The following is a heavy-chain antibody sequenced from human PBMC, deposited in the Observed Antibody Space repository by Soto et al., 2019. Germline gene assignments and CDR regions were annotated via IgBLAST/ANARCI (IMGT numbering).Heavy chain of an antibody. CDR2: INHSGST. D-gene: IGHD2-15*01. CDR1: GGSFSGYY. V-gene: IGHV4-34*01. J-gene: IGHJ4*02. CDR3: ARGAVVVAANTYYFDY. Sequence: SETLSLTCAVYGGSFSGYYWSWIRQPPGKGLEWIGEINHSGSTNYNPSLKSRVTISVDTSKNQFSLKLSSVTAADTAVYYCARGAVVVAANTYYFDYWGQGTLVTAPQ.